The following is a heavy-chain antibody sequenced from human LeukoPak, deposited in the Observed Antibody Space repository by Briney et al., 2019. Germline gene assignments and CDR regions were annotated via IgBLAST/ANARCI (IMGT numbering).Heavy chain of an antibody. D-gene: IGHD1-1*01. CDR1: GFTFSNAW. Sequence: GGSLRLSCAASGFTFSNAWMSWVRQAPGKGLEWVGRIKSKTDGGTTDYAAPVKGRFTISRDDSKNTLYLQMNSLKTEDTAVYYCTTDHVQLERRGGYHFDYWGQGTLVTVSS. V-gene: IGHV3-15*01. CDR2: IKSKTDGGTT. CDR3: TTDHVQLERRGGYHFDY. J-gene: IGHJ4*02.